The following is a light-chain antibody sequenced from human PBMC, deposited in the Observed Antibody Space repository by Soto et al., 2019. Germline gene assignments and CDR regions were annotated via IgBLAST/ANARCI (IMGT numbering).Light chain of an antibody. CDR3: CSYAGNYSLV. CDR2: DVS. V-gene: IGLV2-11*01. J-gene: IGLJ2*01. Sequence: QSVLTQPRSVSGSPGQSVTISCTGTSSDIGAYDYVSWYQQRPGRAPKLMIYDVSKRPSGVPDRFSGSKSGNTASLTISGLQAEDEGDFFCCSYAGNYSLVFAGGTKLTVL. CDR1: SSDIGAYDY.